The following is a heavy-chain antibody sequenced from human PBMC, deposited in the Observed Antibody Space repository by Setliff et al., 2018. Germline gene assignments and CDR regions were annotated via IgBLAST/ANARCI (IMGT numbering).Heavy chain of an antibody. CDR2: INHSGNT. V-gene: IGHV4-59*02. Sequence: SETLSLTCTVSGASVSTHYWSWVRQPPEKGLEWIGEINHSGNTNYNPSLKSRVTISVDTAKNQFSLELRAVTAADTALYYCARENGYCSGGACYFMFDYWGQGTLVTVSS. CDR1: GASVSTHY. CDR3: ARENGYCSGGACYFMFDY. D-gene: IGHD2-15*01. J-gene: IGHJ4*02.